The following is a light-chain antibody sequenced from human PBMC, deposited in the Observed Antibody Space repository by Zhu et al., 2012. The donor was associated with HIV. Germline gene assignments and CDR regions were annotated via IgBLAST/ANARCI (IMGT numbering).Light chain of an antibody. CDR3: QQYDNSWT. V-gene: IGKV3-20*01. J-gene: IGKJ1*01. Sequence: EVVLTQSPGTLSLSPGERATLSCRASQTVSSGYLAWYQQKPGQAPRLLIYGASVRAAGIPDRFSGSGSATDFTLTISRLEPEDFAVYYCQQYDNSWTFGQGTKVEIK. CDR1: QTVSSGY. CDR2: GAS.